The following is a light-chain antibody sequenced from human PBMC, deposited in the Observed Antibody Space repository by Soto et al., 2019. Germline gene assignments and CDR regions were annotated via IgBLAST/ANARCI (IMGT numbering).Light chain of an antibody. Sequence: DIQLTQSPSVLSASVGDRVTITCRASQGINSYLAWYQQKPGKVPKLLIYAASTLHSGVLSRFSGSGSGTEFTLTISSLQPEDFATYYCQQLNSYPRTFCQGTKLEIK. CDR2: AAS. CDR3: QQLNSYPRT. J-gene: IGKJ1*01. V-gene: IGKV1-9*01. CDR1: QGINSY.